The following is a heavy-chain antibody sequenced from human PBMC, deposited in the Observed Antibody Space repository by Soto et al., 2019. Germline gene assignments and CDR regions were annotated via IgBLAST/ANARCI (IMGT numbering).Heavy chain of an antibody. D-gene: IGHD3-10*01. CDR3: ARGKAQIMVRANWFDP. CDR1: GGSISSGGYY. CDR2: IYYSGST. V-gene: IGHV4-31*03. Sequence: PSETLSLTCTVSGGSISSGGYYWSWIRQHPGKGLEWIGYIYYSGSTYYNPSLKSRVTISVDTSKNQFSLKLSSVTAADTAVYYCARGKAQIMVRANWFDPWGQGTLVTVSS. J-gene: IGHJ5*02.